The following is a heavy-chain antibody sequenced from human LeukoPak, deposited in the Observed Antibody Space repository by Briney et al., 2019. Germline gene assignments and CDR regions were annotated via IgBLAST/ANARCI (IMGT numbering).Heavy chain of an antibody. D-gene: IGHD5-18*01. CDR1: GFTFSSYG. J-gene: IGHJ4*02. CDR2: ISYDGSNK. Sequence: GGSLRLSCAASGFTFSSYGMHWVRQAPGKGLEWVAVISYDGSNKYYADSVKGRFTISRDNSKNTLYLQMYSLRAEDTAVYYCAKGREDGYSYGYPIDYWGQGTLVTVSS. V-gene: IGHV3-30*18. CDR3: AKGREDGYSYGYPIDY.